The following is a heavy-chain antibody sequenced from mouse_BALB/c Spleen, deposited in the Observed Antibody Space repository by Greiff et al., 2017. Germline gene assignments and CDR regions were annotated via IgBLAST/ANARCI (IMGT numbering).Heavy chain of an antibody. CDR2: IWGGGST. V-gene: IGHV2-6-4*01. J-gene: IGHJ3*01. CDR1: GFSLSRYS. D-gene: IGHD3-2*01. CDR3: ARNWRIDSSGYPRFAY. Sequence: QVQLKESGPGLVAPSQSLSITCTVSGFSLSRYSVHWVRQPPGKGLEWLGMIWGGGSTDYNSALKSRLSISKDNSKSQVFLKMNSLQTDDTAMYYCARNWRIDSSGYPRFAYWGEGTLVTVSA.